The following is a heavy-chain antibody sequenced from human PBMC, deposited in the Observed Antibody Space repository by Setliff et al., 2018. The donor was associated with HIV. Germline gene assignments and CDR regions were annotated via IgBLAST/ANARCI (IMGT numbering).Heavy chain of an antibody. CDR2: IIADNGDT. CDR1: GYTFTNFA. V-gene: IGHV1-3*01. Sequence: ASVKVSCKASGYTFTNFAIHWVRQAPGQRLEWMGWIIADNGDTKYSQKFEGRVTITRDTSASTAYVELSSLRAEDTSVYYCARGDAIVIGSVYDMDVWGQGTPVTVS. J-gene: IGHJ6*02. D-gene: IGHD3-22*01. CDR3: ARGDAIVIGSVYDMDV.